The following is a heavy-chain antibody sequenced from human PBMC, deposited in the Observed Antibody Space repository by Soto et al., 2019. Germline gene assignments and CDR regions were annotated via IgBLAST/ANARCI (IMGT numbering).Heavy chain of an antibody. CDR3: ARVDVLRFLEWLI. CDR2: INPNSRGT. D-gene: IGHD3-3*01. V-gene: IGHV1-2*02. CDR1: GYTFTDYF. J-gene: IGHJ4*02. Sequence: ASVKVSCKASGYTFTDYFIHWVRQAPGQGFEWMGWINPNSRGTNYAQKFQGRVTMTRDTSNNTAYMELRGLRSDDTAVYYCARVDVLRFLEWLIWGQGTRVTV.